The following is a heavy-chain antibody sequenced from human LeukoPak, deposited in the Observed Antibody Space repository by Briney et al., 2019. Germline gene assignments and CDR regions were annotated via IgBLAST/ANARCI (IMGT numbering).Heavy chain of an antibody. CDR2: IIPIFGTA. D-gene: IGHD5-18*01. V-gene: IGHV1-69*06. J-gene: IGHJ6*03. CDR1: GGTFSSYA. CDR3: ARGELYSYGYHYYYMDV. Sequence: SVKVSCKASGGTFSSYAISWVRQAPGQGHEWMGRIIPIFGTANYAQKFQGRVTITADKSTSTAYMELSSLRSEDTVDYYCARGELYSYGYHYYYMDVWGKGTTVTVSS.